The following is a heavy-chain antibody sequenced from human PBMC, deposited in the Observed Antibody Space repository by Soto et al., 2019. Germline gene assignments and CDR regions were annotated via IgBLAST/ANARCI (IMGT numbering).Heavy chain of an antibody. CDR1: GGSISSYY. V-gene: IGHV4-59*01. J-gene: IGHJ6*03. CDR2: IYYSGST. CDR3: ARTPIQYYYGSGSYYKDYYYYMDV. Sequence: SETLFLTCTVSGGSISSYYWSWIRQPPGKGLEWIGYIYYSGSTNYNPSLKSRVTISVDTSKTQFSLKLSSVTAADTAVYYCARTPIQYYYGSGSYYKDYYYYMDVWGKGTTVTVSS. D-gene: IGHD3-10*01.